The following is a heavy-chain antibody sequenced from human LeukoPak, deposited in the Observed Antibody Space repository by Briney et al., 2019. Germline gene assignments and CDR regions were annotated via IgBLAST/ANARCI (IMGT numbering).Heavy chain of an antibody. CDR3: ARVNGIAALMREIDY. D-gene: IGHD6-13*01. V-gene: IGHV1-46*01. Sequence: GASVKVSCKASGYTFTSYYMHWVRQAPGQGLEWMGIINPSGGSTSYAQKFQGRVTMTRDTSTSTVYMELSSLRSEDTAVYYCARVNGIAALMREIDYWGQGTLVTVSS. CDR2: INPSGGST. J-gene: IGHJ4*02. CDR1: GYTFTSYY.